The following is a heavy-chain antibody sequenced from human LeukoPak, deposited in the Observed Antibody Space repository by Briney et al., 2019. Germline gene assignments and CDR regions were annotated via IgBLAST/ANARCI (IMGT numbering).Heavy chain of an antibody. Sequence: PSETLSLTCTVSGGSISSGSYYWSWIRQPAGKGLEWIGRIYTSGSTNYNPSLKSRVTISVDKSKNQFSLKLSSVTAADTAVYYCAGSGYYRRFDYWGQGTLVTVSS. J-gene: IGHJ4*02. CDR2: IYTSGST. CDR1: GGSISSGSYY. D-gene: IGHD3-22*01. CDR3: AGSGYYRRFDY. V-gene: IGHV4-61*02.